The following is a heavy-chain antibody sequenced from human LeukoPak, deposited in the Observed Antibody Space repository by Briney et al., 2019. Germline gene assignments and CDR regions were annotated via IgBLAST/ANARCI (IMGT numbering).Heavy chain of an antibody. Sequence: GESVPISGKGSGYSFINYWIGWVRQMPGKGLEGMAITFPGDSDTRYNPSFQGQLTISADKSIATAYLQRRRLKASDSAMYYCARLTSFYEYRGYDPFDYWGQGTLVTVSS. V-gene: IGHV5-51*01. J-gene: IGHJ4*02. D-gene: IGHD5-12*01. CDR2: TFPGDSDT. CDR3: ARLTSFYEYRGYDPFDY. CDR1: GYSFINYW.